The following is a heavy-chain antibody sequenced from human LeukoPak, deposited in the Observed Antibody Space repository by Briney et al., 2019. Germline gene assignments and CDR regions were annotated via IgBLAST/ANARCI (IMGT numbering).Heavy chain of an antibody. CDR3: VRKNRDFNAAFDI. CDR2: TYSDSSI. V-gene: IGHV3-53*01. CDR1: GFTVSNNY. J-gene: IGHJ3*02. Sequence: PGGSLRLSCAASGFTVSNNYMSWVRQAPGKGLEWVSITYSDSSINYADSVKGRFTISRDTSQNTLSLQMNSLRAEDTAVYYCVRKNRDFNAAFDIWGQGTVVTVSS. D-gene: IGHD2-21*02.